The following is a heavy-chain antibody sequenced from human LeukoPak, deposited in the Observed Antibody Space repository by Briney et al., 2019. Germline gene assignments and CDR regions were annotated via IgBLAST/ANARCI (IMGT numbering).Heavy chain of an antibody. D-gene: IGHD2-15*01. Sequence: ASVKVSCKASGYTFTSYYMHWVRQAPGQGLEWMGIINPSGGSTSYAQKFQGRVTMTRDTSTSTAYMELRSLRSDDTAVYYCARVTLSEIVVFDIWGQGTMVTVSS. J-gene: IGHJ3*02. CDR3: ARVTLSEIVVFDI. CDR1: GYTFTSYY. V-gene: IGHV1-46*01. CDR2: INPSGGST.